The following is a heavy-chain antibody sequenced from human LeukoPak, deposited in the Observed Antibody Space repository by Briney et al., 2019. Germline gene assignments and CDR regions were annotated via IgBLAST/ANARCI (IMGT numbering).Heavy chain of an antibody. CDR3: ARDRIQPAHGDYYYYGMDV. CDR2: IYTSGST. Sequence: SETLSLTCTVSGGSISSYYWSWIRQPAGKGLEWIGRIYTSGSTNYNPSLKSRVTISVDTSKNQFSLKLSSVTAADTAVYYCARDRIQPAHGDYYYYGMDVWGQGTTVTVSS. V-gene: IGHV4-4*07. D-gene: IGHD5-18*01. J-gene: IGHJ6*02. CDR1: GGSISSYY.